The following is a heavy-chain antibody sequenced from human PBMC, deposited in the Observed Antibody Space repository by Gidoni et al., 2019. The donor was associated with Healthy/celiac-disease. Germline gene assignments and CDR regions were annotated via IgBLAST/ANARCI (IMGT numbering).Heavy chain of an antibody. V-gene: IGHV1-69*09. CDR2: IIPILGIA. CDR3: ARGKYYYDSSGYLQLGY. CDR1: GGTFSSYA. J-gene: IGHJ4*02. Sequence: QVQLVQSGAEVKKPGSSVTVSCKASGGTFSSYAISWVRQAPGQGLEWMGRIIPILGIANYAQKFQGRVTITADKSTSTAYMELSSLRSEDTAVYYCARGKYYYDSSGYLQLGYWGQGTLVTVSS. D-gene: IGHD3-22*01.